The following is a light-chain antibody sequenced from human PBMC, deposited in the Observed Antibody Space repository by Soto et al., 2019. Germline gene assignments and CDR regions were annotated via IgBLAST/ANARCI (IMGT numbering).Light chain of an antibody. CDR2: DAS. Sequence: EIVLTESPGTLSLSPGERATLSCRASQSVSSIYLACYQQKPGQAPRLLIHDASTRATGIPARFSGSGSGTEFILTISSVESEDFAIYYCQQHNDWPTFGQGTRLEI. CDR1: QSVSSIY. J-gene: IGKJ5*01. V-gene: IGKV3-15*01. CDR3: QQHNDWPT.